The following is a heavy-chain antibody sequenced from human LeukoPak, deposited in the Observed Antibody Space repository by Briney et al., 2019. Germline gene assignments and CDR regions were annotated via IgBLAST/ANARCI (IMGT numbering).Heavy chain of an antibody. CDR1: GFTFNSYA. J-gene: IGHJ4*02. CDR3: ARDSSSWSYYFDY. D-gene: IGHD6-13*01. Sequence: GGSLRLSCAASGFTFNSYAMSWVRQAPGKGLEWVSTIGGGGESTYYADSVKGRFTISRDNSKNTVYLQMNILRAEETAVYYCARDSSSWSYYFDYRGQGTLVTVSS. V-gene: IGHV3-23*01. CDR2: IGGGGEST.